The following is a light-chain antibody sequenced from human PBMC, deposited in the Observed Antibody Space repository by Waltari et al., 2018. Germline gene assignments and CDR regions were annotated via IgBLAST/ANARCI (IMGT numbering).Light chain of an antibody. J-gene: IGLJ1*01. Sequence: QSARTQPASVSGSPGQSITISCTGSSSDFGGYASVSWYQQHPGKVTKLIIYDVSHRPSGVSTRFSGSKSGNTASLTISGLQSEDEADYYCNSYTSSNTRVFGTGTRVTVL. CDR2: DVS. V-gene: IGLV2-14*03. CDR1: SSDFGGYAS. CDR3: NSYTSSNTRV.